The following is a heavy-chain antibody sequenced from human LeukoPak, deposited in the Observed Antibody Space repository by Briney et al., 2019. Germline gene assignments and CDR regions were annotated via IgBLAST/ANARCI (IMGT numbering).Heavy chain of an antibody. J-gene: IGHJ5*02. CDR3: ARDSNDYGDYFRFDP. CDR2: IYYSGST. V-gene: IGHV4-39*07. D-gene: IGHD4-17*01. Sequence: PSETLSLTCTVSGGSISSSSYYWGWIRQPPGKGLEWIGSIYYSGSTNYNPSLKSRVTISVDTSKNQFSLKLSSVTAADTAVYYCARDSNDYGDYFRFDPWGQGTLVTVSS. CDR1: GGSISSSSYY.